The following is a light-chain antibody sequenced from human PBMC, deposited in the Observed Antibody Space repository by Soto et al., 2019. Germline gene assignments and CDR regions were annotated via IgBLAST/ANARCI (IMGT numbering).Light chain of an antibody. CDR2: DAS. V-gene: IGKV3-11*01. Sequence: EIVLTQSPATLSLSPGERATLSCRASQSVSSDLAWYQQKPGQAPRLLIYDASNRATDIPARVSGSGSGTDFALTISSLEPEDFAVYYCQQRNSWPLTFGQGTRLEIK. J-gene: IGKJ2*01. CDR3: QQRNSWPLT. CDR1: QSVSSD.